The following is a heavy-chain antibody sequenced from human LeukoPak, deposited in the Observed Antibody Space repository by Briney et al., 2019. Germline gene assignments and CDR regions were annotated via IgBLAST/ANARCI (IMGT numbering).Heavy chain of an antibody. CDR1: GGSIGGYY. Sequence: SETLSLTCTVSGGSIGGYYWSWIRQSPGKGLEWIGYIYTTGRTNYNPSLKSRVTISVDTAKNQFSLKLNSVTAADTAVYYCAKILGSGVWYGFDIWGQGTMVTVSS. CDR3: AKILGSGVWYGFDI. J-gene: IGHJ3*02. CDR2: IYTTGRT. V-gene: IGHV4-4*09. D-gene: IGHD2-21*01.